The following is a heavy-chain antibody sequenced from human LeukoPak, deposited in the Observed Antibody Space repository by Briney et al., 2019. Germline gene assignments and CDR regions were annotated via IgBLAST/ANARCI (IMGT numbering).Heavy chain of an antibody. D-gene: IGHD3-16*01. Sequence: GGSLRLSCAASGFTCSSYWMSWVRHAPGKRLEWVANIKQDGSEKYYVGSVKGRFTISRDNAKNSLYLHVDSLRVEDTAVYYCARWGGGFDYWGQGTLVTVSS. CDR2: IKQDGSEK. V-gene: IGHV3-7*04. CDR1: GFTCSSYW. J-gene: IGHJ4*02. CDR3: ARWGGGFDY.